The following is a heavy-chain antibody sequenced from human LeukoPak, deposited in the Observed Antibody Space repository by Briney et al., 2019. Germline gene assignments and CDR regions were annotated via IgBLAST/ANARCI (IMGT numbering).Heavy chain of an antibody. D-gene: IGHD2-2*01. Sequence: SETLSLTCTVSGGSISSGSYYWSWIRQPAGKGLEWIGRIYTNGSTNYNPSLKSRVTISVDTSKNQFSLKLSSVTAADMAVYYCARTYCSSTSCLPYYYYYMDVWGKGTTVTVSS. CDR1: GGSISSGSYY. CDR3: ARTYCSSTSCLPYYYYYMDV. CDR2: IYTNGST. V-gene: IGHV4-61*02. J-gene: IGHJ6*03.